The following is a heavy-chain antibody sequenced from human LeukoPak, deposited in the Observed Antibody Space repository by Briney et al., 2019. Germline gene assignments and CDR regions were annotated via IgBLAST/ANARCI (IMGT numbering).Heavy chain of an antibody. D-gene: IGHD3-10*01. J-gene: IGHJ4*02. CDR2: AYYRSKWYI. CDR1: GDSVSGSPAV. CDR3: ARGAVRGGTNFDY. V-gene: IGHV6-1*01. Sequence: SQTLSLTCAISGDSVSGSPAVWNWIRQSPSRGLEWLGRAYYRSKWYIDYAVTVKGRITITPDTSKNQFSLQLNSVTPEDTAVYYCARGAVRGGTNFDYWGQGTLVTVSS.